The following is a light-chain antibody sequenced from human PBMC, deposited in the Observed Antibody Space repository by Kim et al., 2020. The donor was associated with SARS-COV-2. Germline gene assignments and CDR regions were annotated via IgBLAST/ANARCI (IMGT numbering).Light chain of an antibody. CDR1: KLVNRY. J-gene: IGLJ3*02. CDR3: QAWDSDTWL. V-gene: IGLV3-1*01. CDR2: QDV. Sequence: SYELTQPPSVSVSPGQTTTITCSGDKLVNRYSCWYQHKPGQSPVVVIFQDVKRPSGIPERFSGSNSGHTATLTISGTQAIDEADYYCQAWDSDTWLFGGGTQLTVL.